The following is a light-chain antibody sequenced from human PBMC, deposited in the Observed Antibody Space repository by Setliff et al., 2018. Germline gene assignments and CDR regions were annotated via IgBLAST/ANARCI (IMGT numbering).Light chain of an antibody. CDR2: DAS. CDR1: QSVSSY. J-gene: IGKJ4*01. V-gene: IGKV3-11*01. Sequence: EIVLTQSPATLSLSPGERATLSCRASQSVSSYLAWYQQKPAQAPRLLIYDASNRATGIPARFSGSVSGTDFTLTISSLEPEDFAVYYCQQHSNSPPLTFGGGTKVDIK. CDR3: QQHSNSPPLT.